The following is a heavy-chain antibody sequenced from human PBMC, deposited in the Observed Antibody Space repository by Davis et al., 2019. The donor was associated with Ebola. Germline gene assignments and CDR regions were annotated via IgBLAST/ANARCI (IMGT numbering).Heavy chain of an antibody. D-gene: IGHD3-22*01. J-gene: IGHJ6*02. CDR3: TTDAPYYYDSSGYYYTWGDYYYGMDV. Sequence: GESLKISCKASGFNFGDYAMSWVRQAPGKGLEWVGFIRSKAYGGTTECAASVKGRFTISRDDSERIAYLQMNSLKTEDTAVYYCTTDAPYYYDSSGYYYTWGDYYYGMDVWGQGTTVTVSS. V-gene: IGHV3-49*04. CDR1: GFNFGDYA. CDR2: IRSKAYGGTT.